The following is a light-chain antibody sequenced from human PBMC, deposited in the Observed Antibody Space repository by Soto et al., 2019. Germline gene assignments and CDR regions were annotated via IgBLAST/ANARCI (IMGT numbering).Light chain of an antibody. Sequence: EIVWTQSPGTLSLSPGERATLSCRASQSVDSSYLAWYHQRPGQAPRLLIYGASSRATGIPDRFSGSGSGTDFTLTISRLEPEDSAVYYCQQYGSSLPWTFGQGTKVDIK. CDR1: QSVDSSY. J-gene: IGKJ1*01. CDR2: GAS. CDR3: QQYGSSLPWT. V-gene: IGKV3-20*01.